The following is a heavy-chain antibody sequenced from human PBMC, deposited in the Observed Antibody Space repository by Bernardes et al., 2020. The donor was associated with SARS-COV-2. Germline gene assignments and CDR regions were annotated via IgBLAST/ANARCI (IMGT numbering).Heavy chain of an antibody. CDR3: ARDWDYGESGYYYGVDV. V-gene: IGHV3-30-3*01. CDR1: GFTFNTYA. CDR2: ISFDGSDK. Sequence: GGSLRLSCAASGFTFNTYAMHWVRQAPGKGLEWVAFISFDGSDKYYADSVKGRFTISRDNSRNTLYLLMNSLRPEDTAVYYCARDWDYGESGYYYGVDVWGQGTLVTVSS. J-gene: IGHJ6*02. D-gene: IGHD4-17*01.